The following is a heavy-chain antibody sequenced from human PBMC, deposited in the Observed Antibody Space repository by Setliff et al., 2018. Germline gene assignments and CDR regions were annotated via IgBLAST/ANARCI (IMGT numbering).Heavy chain of an antibody. D-gene: IGHD4-17*01. CDR3: AKDLGDDGHYYYYMDV. CDR2: VYRGGSTT. CDR1: GFTFNNYA. J-gene: IGHJ6*03. Sequence: PGGSLRLSCAVSGFTFNNYAMSWVRQAPGKRREWVSVVYRGGSTTFYADSVKGRFTISRDDSKNTLYLQMNSLTVDDTAVYYCAKDLGDDGHYYYYMDVWGKGTTVTVSS. V-gene: IGHV3-23*03.